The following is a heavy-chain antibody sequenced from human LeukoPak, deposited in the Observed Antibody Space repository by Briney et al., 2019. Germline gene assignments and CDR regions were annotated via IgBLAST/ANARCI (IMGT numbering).Heavy chain of an antibody. CDR3: ARDPYRYSSSWSPNWFDP. CDR1: GYTFTSYG. V-gene: IGHV1-18*01. D-gene: IGHD6-13*01. Sequence: ASVKVSCKASGYTFTSYGISWVRQAPGQGLEWMGWISAYNGNTNYAQKLQGRVTMTTDTSTSTAYMELRRLRSDDTAVYYCARDPYRYSSSWSPNWFDPWGQGTLVTVSS. CDR2: ISAYNGNT. J-gene: IGHJ5*02.